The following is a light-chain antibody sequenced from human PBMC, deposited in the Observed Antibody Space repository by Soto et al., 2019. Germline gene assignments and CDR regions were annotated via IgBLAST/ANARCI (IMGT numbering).Light chain of an antibody. V-gene: IGLV2-18*02. CDR2: EVS. CDR3: SSFTSSTTVV. CDR1: SSDVGGYNR. Sequence: QSALTQPPSVSRSPGQSVTISCTGTSSDVGGYNRVSWYQQPPGTAPKLMIYEVSNRPSGVPDRFSGSKSGNTASLTISGLQAEDEGDYYCSSFTSSTTVVFGGGTKLTVL. J-gene: IGLJ2*01.